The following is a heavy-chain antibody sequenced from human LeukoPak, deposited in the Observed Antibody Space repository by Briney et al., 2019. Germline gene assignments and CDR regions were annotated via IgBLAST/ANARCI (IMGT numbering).Heavy chain of an antibody. CDR2: ISSSSSYI. CDR3: ARDKGMVRGVIGY. Sequence: PGGSLRLSCAASGFTFSSYSMNWVRQAPGKGLEWVSSISSSSSYIYYADSVKGRFTISRDNAKHSLYLQMNSLRAEDTAVYYCARDKGMVRGVIGYWGQGTLVTVSS. CDR1: GFTFSSYS. D-gene: IGHD3-10*01. J-gene: IGHJ4*02. V-gene: IGHV3-21*01.